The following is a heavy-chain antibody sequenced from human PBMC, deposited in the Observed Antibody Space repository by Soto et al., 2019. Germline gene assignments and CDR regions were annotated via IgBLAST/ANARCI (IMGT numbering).Heavy chain of an antibody. D-gene: IGHD6-19*01. CDR2: INAGNGNT. J-gene: IGHJ6*02. Sequence: ASVKVSCKASGYTFTSYAMHWVRQAPGQRLEWMGWINAGNGNTKYSQKFQGRVTITRDTSASTAYMELSSLRSEDTAVYYCARGKGAVAGYYYGMDVWGQETTVTVSS. CDR1: GYTFTSYA. CDR3: ARGKGAVAGYYYGMDV. V-gene: IGHV1-3*01.